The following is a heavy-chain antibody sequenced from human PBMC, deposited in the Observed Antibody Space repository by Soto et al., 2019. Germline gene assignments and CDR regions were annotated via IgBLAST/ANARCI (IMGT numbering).Heavy chain of an antibody. CDR3: ARRQGPCCGVCYNWFDP. CDR1: GYTFTSYG. V-gene: IGHV1-18*01. Sequence: ASVKVSCKASGYTFTSYGISWVRQAPGQGLEWMGWISAYNGNTNYAQKLQGRVTMTTDTSTSTAYMELRSLRSDDTAVYYCARRQGPCCGVCYNWFDPLGQGTLFTVSS. J-gene: IGHJ5*01. D-gene: IGHD2-21*02. CDR2: ISAYNGNT.